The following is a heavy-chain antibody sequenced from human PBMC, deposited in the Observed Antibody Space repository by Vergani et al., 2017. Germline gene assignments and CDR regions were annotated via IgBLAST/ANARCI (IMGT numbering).Heavy chain of an antibody. CDR3: ARGGLRCLGWLGALNWFDP. J-gene: IGHJ5*02. Sequence: QVQLQESGPGLVKPSQTLSLTCTFSGGSISSGGYYWSWIRQHPGKGLEWIGYIYYSGSTYYNPSLKSRVTISVDTSKNQFSLKLSSVTAADTAVYYCARGGLRCLGWLGALNWFDPWGQGTLVTVSS. V-gene: IGHV4-31*03. D-gene: IGHD3-3*01. CDR2: IYYSGST. CDR1: GGSISSGGYY.